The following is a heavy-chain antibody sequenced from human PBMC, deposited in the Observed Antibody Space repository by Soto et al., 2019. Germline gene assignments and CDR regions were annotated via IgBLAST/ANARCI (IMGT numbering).Heavy chain of an antibody. Sequence: SETLSLTCTVSGGSISSSSYYWGWIRQPPGKGLEWIGSIFYSGSTYYNPSLKSRVTISVDTSKNHFSLKLTSMTAADTAVYYCATLPHYDDPNAGFRAHGILVTVSS. CDR2: IFYSGST. V-gene: IGHV4-39*02. CDR1: GGSISSSSYY. D-gene: IGHD4-17*01. J-gene: IGHJ4*01. CDR3: ATLPHYDDPNAGF.